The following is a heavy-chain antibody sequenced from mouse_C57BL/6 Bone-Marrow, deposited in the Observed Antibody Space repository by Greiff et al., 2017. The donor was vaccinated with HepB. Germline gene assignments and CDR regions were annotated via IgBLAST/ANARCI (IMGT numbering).Heavy chain of an antibody. CDR1: GFTFSDYG. V-gene: IGHV5-17*01. CDR2: ISSGSSTI. Sequence: EVKLVESGGGLVKPGGSLKLSCAASGFTFSDYGMHWVRQAPEKGLEWVAYISSGSSTIYYADTVKGRFTISRDNAKNTLFLQMTSLRSEDTAMYYCARGYYYGSSLAWFAYWGQGTLVTVSA. J-gene: IGHJ3*01. D-gene: IGHD1-1*01. CDR3: ARGYYYGSSLAWFAY.